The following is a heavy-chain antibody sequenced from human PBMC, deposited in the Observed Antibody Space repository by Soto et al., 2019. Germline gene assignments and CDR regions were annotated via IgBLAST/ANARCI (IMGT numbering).Heavy chain of an antibody. CDR3: ARNMHPAVSLYSGA. Sequence: SETVSLTCVVSCGSITSYHWSCIRQFPGKGLEWIVYTAYPGNTNYTHSLKSRVTISMDTSQNQLSLKLTSMTAADTAVYYCARNMHPAVSLYSGAWRQCTLVTVSS. CDR2: TAYPGNT. J-gene: IGHJ5*02. D-gene: IGHD2-15*01. CDR1: CGSITSYH. V-gene: IGHV4-59*01.